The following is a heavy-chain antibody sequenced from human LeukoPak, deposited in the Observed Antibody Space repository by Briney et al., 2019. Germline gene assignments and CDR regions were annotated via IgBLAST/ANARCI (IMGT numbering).Heavy chain of an antibody. V-gene: IGHV3-30*03. J-gene: IGHJ4*02. CDR1: GFTFSSYG. D-gene: IGHD5-24*01. CDR2: ISYDGSNK. CDR3: APEGDGYILFDY. Sequence: AGGSLRLSCAAPGFTFSSYGMHWVRQAPGKGLEWVAVISYDGSNKYYADSVKGRFTISRDNSKNALYLQMNSLRVEDTAVYYCAPEGDGYILFDYWGQGTLVTVSS.